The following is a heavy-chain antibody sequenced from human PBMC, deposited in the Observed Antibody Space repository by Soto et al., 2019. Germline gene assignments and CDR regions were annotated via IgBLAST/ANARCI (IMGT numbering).Heavy chain of an antibody. CDR3: ARVVRGVVNWFDP. CDR2: IATYNSNR. V-gene: IGHV1-18*01. D-gene: IGHD3-10*01. CDR1: GDIFTNFG. J-gene: IGHJ5*02. Sequence: HLVQSGPEVKKPGASVSVSCKTSGDIFTNFGLSWVRQAPGQGLEWMGWIATYNSNRNYAQKFQGRLPLTTDTSTSTAYMELKSLTYDDTAVYYCARVVRGVVNWFDPWGQGTLVTVSS.